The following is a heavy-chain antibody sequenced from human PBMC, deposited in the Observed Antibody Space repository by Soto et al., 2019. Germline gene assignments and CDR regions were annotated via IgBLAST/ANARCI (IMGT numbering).Heavy chain of an antibody. V-gene: IGHV4-39*01. CDR3: ARQHGYYYGSGSYYNVGQYYFDY. CDR2: IYYSGST. J-gene: IGHJ4*02. CDR1: GGSISSSSYY. Sequence: QLQLQESGPGLVKPSETLSLTCTVSGGSISSSSYYWGWIRQPPGKGLEWIGSIYYSGSTYYNPSLKSRFTISVDTSKNQFSLKLSSVTAADTAVYYCARQHGYYYGSGSYYNVGQYYFDYWGQGTLVTVSS. D-gene: IGHD3-10*01.